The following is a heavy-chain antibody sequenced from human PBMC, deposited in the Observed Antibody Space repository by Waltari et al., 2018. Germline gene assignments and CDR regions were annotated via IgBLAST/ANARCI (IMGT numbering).Heavy chain of an antibody. Sequence: EVQLVESGAGLVQPGGSLRLSCAASGFTFSSYWMHWVSQAPGKGLVWVSDMKPDGITTNYADSVKGRFTSSRDKAKNTMYLQMDSLRAEETAVYYCVIGAQHVSNWYASEYFQHWGQGTLVTVSS. J-gene: IGHJ1*01. CDR3: VIGAQHVSNWYASEYFQH. CDR2: MKPDGITT. D-gene: IGHD6-13*01. CDR1: GFTFSSYW. V-gene: IGHV3-74*01.